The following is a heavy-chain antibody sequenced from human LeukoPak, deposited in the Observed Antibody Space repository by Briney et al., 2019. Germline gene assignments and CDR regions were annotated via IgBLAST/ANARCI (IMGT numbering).Heavy chain of an antibody. D-gene: IGHD4-17*01. J-gene: IGHJ4*02. V-gene: IGHV3-30*18. CDR2: ISYDGSIK. CDR3: AKDSGLRSNDY. CDR1: GFTFSSYG. Sequence: GGSLRLSCAASGFTFSSYGMRWVRQAPGKGLEWVAVISYDGSIKYYADSVKGRFTISRDNSKNTLYLQMNSLRAEDTAVYYCAKDSGLRSNDYWGQGTLVTVSS.